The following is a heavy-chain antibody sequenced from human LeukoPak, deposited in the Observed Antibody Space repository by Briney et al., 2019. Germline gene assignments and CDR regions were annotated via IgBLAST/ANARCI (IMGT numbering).Heavy chain of an antibody. CDR3: ARVEARPI. D-gene: IGHD6-6*01. J-gene: IGHJ3*02. Sequence: SVKVSCKSYGGTFSSYAISWVRQAPGQGLEWMGGIIPIFGTFGTPNYAQKFQGRVTITTDESTSTAYMELSSLRSEDTAVYYCARVEARPIWGQGTMVTVSS. V-gene: IGHV1-69*05. CDR1: GGTFSSYA. CDR2: IIPIFGTFGTP.